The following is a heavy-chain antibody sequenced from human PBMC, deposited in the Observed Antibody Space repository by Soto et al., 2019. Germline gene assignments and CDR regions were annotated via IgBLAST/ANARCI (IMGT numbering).Heavy chain of an antibody. CDR1: GYTFTSYG. CDR3: ARDPQTHYYDSSGYSDY. J-gene: IGHJ4*02. Sequence: ASVKVSCKASGYTFTSYGISWVRQAPGQGLEWMGWISAYNGNTNYAQKLQGRVTMTTDTSTSTAYMELRSLRSDDTVVYFCARDPQTHYYDSSGYSDYWGQGTLVTVSS. V-gene: IGHV1-18*01. D-gene: IGHD3-22*01. CDR2: ISAYNGNT.